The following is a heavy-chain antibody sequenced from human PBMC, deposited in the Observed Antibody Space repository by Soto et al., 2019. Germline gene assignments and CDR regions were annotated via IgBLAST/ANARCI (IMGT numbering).Heavy chain of an antibody. J-gene: IGHJ4*02. CDR2: INYDGST. CDR3: ATYSRGEGGRVY. CDR1: GGSVTSHH. V-gene: IGHV4-59*08. D-gene: IGHD2-21*01. Sequence: PSETLSLTCSVSGGSVTSHHLSWIRQPPGKGLEWMGYINYDGSTNYSPSLKSRVIMSVATSNSQFSLRLSSVTAADTAVYYSATYSRGEGGRVYWGPGTLVTVSS.